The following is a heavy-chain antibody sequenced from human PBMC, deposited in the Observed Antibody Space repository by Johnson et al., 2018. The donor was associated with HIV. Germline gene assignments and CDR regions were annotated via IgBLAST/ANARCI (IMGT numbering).Heavy chain of an antibody. D-gene: IGHD5-18*01. J-gene: IGHJ3*01. CDR2: IKSKTDGGTT. CDR3: ATEAGIELWLIDAFDL. V-gene: IGHV3-15*01. Sequence: VQLVESGGGLVKPGGSLRLSCVGSGFTFSNAWMSWVRQAPGKGLEWVGRIKSKTDGGTTDYAAPVKGRFTISRDDSKNTLYLQMNSLKTEDTAVYYCATEAGIELWLIDAFDLWGQGTMVTVSS. CDR1: GFTFSNAW.